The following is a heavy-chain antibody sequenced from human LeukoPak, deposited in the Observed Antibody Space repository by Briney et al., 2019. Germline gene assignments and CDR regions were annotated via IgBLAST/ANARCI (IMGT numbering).Heavy chain of an antibody. Sequence: SETLSLTCTVSGYSISSGYYWGWIRQPPGKGLEWIGSIYHSGSTYYNPSLKSRVTISVDTSKNQFSLKLSSVTAADTAVYYCAVVVSHFDYWGQGTLVTVSS. V-gene: IGHV4-38-2*02. CDR3: AVVVSHFDY. CDR2: IYHSGST. J-gene: IGHJ4*02. D-gene: IGHD3-22*01. CDR1: GYSISSGYY.